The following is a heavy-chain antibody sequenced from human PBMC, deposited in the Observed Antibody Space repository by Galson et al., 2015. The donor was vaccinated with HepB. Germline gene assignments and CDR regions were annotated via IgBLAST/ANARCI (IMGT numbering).Heavy chain of an antibody. CDR1: GFIFSTYG. Sequence: SLRLSCAASGFIFSTYGMHWVRQAPGKGLEWVAVISYDGSNKYFTDSVKGRFTISRDNAKNTLYLQMNSLRAEDTAVYHCAKGYYFSSGSFDSWGQGTLVPVSS. CDR2: ISYDGSNK. J-gene: IGHJ4*02. D-gene: IGHD3-10*01. V-gene: IGHV3-30*18. CDR3: AKGYYFSSGSFDS.